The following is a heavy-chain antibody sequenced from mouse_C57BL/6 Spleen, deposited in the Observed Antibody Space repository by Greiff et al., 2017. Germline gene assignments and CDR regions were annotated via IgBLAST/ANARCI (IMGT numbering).Heavy chain of an antibody. CDR2: IYPGDGDT. D-gene: IGHD1-1*01. CDR3: ARSPNYYGSSYVGYWYFDV. V-gene: IGHV1-80*01. CDR1: GYAFSSYW. Sequence: QVQLQQSGAELVKPGASVKISCKASGYAFSSYWMNWVKQRPGKGLEWIGQIYPGDGDTNYNGKFKGKATLTADKSSSTAYMQLSSLTSEDSAVYFGARSPNYYGSSYVGYWYFDVWGTGTTVTVSS. J-gene: IGHJ1*03.